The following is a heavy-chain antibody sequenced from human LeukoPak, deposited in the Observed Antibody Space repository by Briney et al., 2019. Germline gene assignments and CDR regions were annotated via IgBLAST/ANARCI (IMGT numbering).Heavy chain of an antibody. D-gene: IGHD2-15*01. V-gene: IGHV1-3*04. CDR2: INTGNGST. J-gene: IGHJ5*02. Sequence: GASVKVSSKASGYSFTDNAMHWVRQAPGQRLEWMGWINTGNGSTRCSEKFQGRVTITMDTSASTAYMELSSLRSEDTAVYYCARDRVVGLAPFDPWGQGTLVTVSS. CDR3: ARDRVVGLAPFDP. CDR1: GYSFTDNA.